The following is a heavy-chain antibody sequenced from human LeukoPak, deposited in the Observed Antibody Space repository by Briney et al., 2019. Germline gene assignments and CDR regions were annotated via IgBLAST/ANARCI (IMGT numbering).Heavy chain of an antibody. Sequence: ASVKVSCKASGYTFTSYDINWVRQATGQGLEWMGWMSPNSGNTGYAQKFQGRVTMTRDTSTSTVYMELSSLRSEDTAVYYCARDGYDSSGYYNYWGQGTLVTVSS. V-gene: IGHV1-8*01. CDR1: GYTFTSYD. CDR2: MSPNSGNT. J-gene: IGHJ4*02. D-gene: IGHD3-22*01. CDR3: ARDGYDSSGYYNY.